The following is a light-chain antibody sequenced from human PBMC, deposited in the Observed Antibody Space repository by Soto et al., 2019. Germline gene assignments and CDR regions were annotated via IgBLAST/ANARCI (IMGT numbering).Light chain of an antibody. J-gene: IGKJ4*01. CDR1: QSVSSH. CDR2: DAS. CDR3: QQRSNWPLT. Sequence: EIALTQSPATLSLSPGERAALSCRASQSVSSHLAWYQQKPGQAPRLLIYDASNRATGIPARFSGSGSGTDFPLIISSLEPEDLAVYYCQQRSNWPLTFGGGTKVEIK. V-gene: IGKV3-11*01.